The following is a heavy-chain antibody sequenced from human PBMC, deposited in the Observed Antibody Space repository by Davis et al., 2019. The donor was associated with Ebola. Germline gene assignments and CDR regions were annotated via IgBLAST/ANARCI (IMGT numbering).Heavy chain of an antibody. D-gene: IGHD3-22*01. CDR3: ARGAYYDNPQYCYMDV. Sequence: ASVKVSCKASGYTFTGYYMHWVRQAPGQGLEWMGWINPNSGGTNYAQKFQGRVTITRNTSISTAYMELSSLRSEDTAVYYCARGAYYDNPQYCYMDVWGKGTTVTVSS. CDR1: GYTFTGYY. J-gene: IGHJ6*03. CDR2: INPNSGGT. V-gene: IGHV1-2*02.